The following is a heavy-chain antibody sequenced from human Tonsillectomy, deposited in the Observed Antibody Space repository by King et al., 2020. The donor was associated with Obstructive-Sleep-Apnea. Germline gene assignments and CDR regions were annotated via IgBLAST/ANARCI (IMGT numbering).Heavy chain of an antibody. V-gene: IGHV1-24*01. CDR3: AIARLLWFGELGWRAFDI. CDR1: GYTLTELS. Sequence: QLVQSGAEVKKPGASVKVSCKVSGYTLTELSMHWVRQAPGKGLEWMGGFDPEDGETIYAQKFQGRVTMTEDTSTDTAYMELSSLRSEDTAVYYCAIARLLWFGELGWRAFDIWGQGTMVTVSS. D-gene: IGHD3-10*01. CDR2: FDPEDGET. J-gene: IGHJ3*02.